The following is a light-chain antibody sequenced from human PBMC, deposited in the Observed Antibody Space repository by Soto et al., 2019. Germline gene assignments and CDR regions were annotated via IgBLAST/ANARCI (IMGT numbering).Light chain of an antibody. CDR1: SSNIGSNT. CDR2: TAG. Sequence: QAVVTQPLSASASPGQRVTISCSGGSSNIGSNTVAWYQHLPGTAPPRLIFTAGQRPSGVPGRFSGSKSGTSASLAISGLQSEDEDDYYCSAWDNSLNGYVFGPGTQLTVL. CDR3: SAWDNSLNGYV. V-gene: IGLV1-44*01. J-gene: IGLJ1*01.